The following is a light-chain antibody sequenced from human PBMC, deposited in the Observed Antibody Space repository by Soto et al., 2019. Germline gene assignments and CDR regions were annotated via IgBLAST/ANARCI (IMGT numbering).Light chain of an antibody. CDR2: HDD. J-gene: IGLJ3*02. Sequence: NFMLTQPHSVSGSPGQTVTISCTRSSGSIVSNFVQWYQQRPGRGPSTVIFHDDQRASGVPDRFSGSIDSSSNSASLTISGLKPEDEAVYFCQTSLRKFGGGTKVTVL. CDR3: QTSLRK. V-gene: IGLV6-57*03. CDR1: SGSIVSNF.